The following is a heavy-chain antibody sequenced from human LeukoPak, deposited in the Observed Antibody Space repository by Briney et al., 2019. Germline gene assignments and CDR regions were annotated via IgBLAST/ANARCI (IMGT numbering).Heavy chain of an antibody. CDR1: GYTFTGYY. CDR3: AGDRRLGSYFSDAFDI. D-gene: IGHD1-26*01. V-gene: IGHV1-2*02. Sequence: ASVKVSCKASGYTFTGYYMHWVRQAPGQGLEWMGWINPNSGGTNYAQKFQGRVTMTRDTSISTAYMELSRLRSDDTAVYYCAGDRRLGSYFSDAFDIWGQGTMVTVSS. CDR2: INPNSGGT. J-gene: IGHJ3*02.